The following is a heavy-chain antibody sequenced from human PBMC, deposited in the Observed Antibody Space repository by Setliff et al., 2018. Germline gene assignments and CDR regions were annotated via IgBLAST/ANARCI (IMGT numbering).Heavy chain of an antibody. Sequence: ASVKVSCKTSAYSFTDYYIQWVRQAPGQGLEWMGWINPNSGGTKYSPKFQGRVAMTRDTSVTTAFLELSGLTYDDTAVYYCARAGDAATNRKGVFEFWGQGTLVTVSS. CDR2: INPNSGGT. CDR1: AYSFTDYY. J-gene: IGHJ4*02. V-gene: IGHV1-2*02. CDR3: ARAGDAATNRKGVFEF. D-gene: IGHD1-26*01.